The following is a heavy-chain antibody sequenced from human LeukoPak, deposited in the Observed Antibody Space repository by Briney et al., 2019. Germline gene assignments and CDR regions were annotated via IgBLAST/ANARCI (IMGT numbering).Heavy chain of an antibody. J-gene: IGHJ1*01. D-gene: IGHD2-21*02. CDR3: TRDCGGDCYIRH. Sequence: PGGSLRLSCAASGFTFSSYAMSWVRQAPGQELEWVSAISGSGGNTYYADSVRGRFTISRDNSKNTLYLQMNSLRAEDTAVYYCTRDCGGDCYIRHWGQGTLVTVSS. V-gene: IGHV3-23*01. CDR2: ISGSGGNT. CDR1: GFTFSSYA.